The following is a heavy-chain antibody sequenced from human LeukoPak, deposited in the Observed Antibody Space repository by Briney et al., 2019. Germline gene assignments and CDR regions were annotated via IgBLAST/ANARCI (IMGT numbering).Heavy chain of an antibody. CDR3: ARMYRGYTGYDLPY. J-gene: IGHJ1*01. D-gene: IGHD5-12*01. CDR1: GFTFSNYW. V-gene: IGHV3-7*01. Sequence: GESLRLSCAASGFTFSNYWMSWVRQAPGKGLEWVANIKQDGGEKYYVDSVKGRFTISRDNAKNSLYLQMNSLRAEDTAVYFCARMYRGYTGYDLPYWGQGTLVTVSS. CDR2: IKQDGGEK.